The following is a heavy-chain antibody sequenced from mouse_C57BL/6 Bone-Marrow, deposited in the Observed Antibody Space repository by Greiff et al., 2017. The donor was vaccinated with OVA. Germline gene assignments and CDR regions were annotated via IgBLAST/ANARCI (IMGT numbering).Heavy chain of an antibody. J-gene: IGHJ1*03. CDR2: ISSGGDYI. CDR3: TRDDFYYGSSYDGYFDV. Sequence: EVQVVESGEGLVKPGGSLKLSCAASGFTFSSYAMSWVRQTPEKRLEWVAYISSGGDYIYYADTVKGRFTISRDNARNTLYLQMSSLKSEDTAMYYCTRDDFYYGSSYDGYFDVWGTGTTVTVSS. CDR1: GFTFSSYA. V-gene: IGHV5-9-1*02. D-gene: IGHD1-1*01.